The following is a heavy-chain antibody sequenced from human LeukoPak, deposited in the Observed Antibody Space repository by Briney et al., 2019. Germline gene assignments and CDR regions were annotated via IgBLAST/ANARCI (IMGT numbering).Heavy chain of an antibody. Sequence: GGSLRLSCAASGFTFSSYAMSWVRQAPGKGLEWVSAISGSGGSTYYADSVKGRFTISRDNSKNTLYLQMNSLRAEDTAVYYCAKDFRRDLHYDSSGYYYGSAFDYWGQGTLVTVSS. CDR2: ISGSGGST. CDR1: GFTFSSYA. J-gene: IGHJ4*02. D-gene: IGHD3-22*01. V-gene: IGHV3-23*01. CDR3: AKDFRRDLHYDSSGYYYGSAFDY.